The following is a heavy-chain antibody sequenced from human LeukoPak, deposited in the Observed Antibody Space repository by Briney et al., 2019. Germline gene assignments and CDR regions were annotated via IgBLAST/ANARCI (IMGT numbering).Heavy chain of an antibody. V-gene: IGHV3-23*01. D-gene: IGHD4-17*01. Sequence: GGSLRLSCAASGFTFSSYAMSWVREAPGKGLEWVSAISGSGGSTYYADSVKGQFTISRDNSKNTLYLQMNSLRAEDTAVYYCAKGHTTVTTEYFDYWGQGTLVTVSS. CDR3: AKGHTTVTTEYFDY. CDR1: GFTFSSYA. J-gene: IGHJ4*02. CDR2: ISGSGGST.